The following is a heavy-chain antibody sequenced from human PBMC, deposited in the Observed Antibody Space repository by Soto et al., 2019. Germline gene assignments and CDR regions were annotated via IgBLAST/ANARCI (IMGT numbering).Heavy chain of an antibody. CDR1: GFIFSNYA. V-gene: IGHV3-23*01. J-gene: IGHJ2*01. D-gene: IGHD2-21*01. CDR3: ARRAGGAVVWYYDL. Sequence: EEQLLESGGGVVQRGGSLRLSCAASGFIFSNYAMTWVRQAPGKGLEWVSRISGRGGSTYYADSVKGRLTMSRDNSKNTLSLQMNSLSAEDTAIYYCARRAGGAVVWYYDLWGRGTLVTV. CDR2: ISGRGGST.